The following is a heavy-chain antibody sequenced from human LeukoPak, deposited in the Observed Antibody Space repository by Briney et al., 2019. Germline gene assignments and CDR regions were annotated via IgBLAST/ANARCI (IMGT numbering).Heavy chain of an antibody. CDR3: EREGGSGSYEYHFDY. CDR2: ITYSGST. CDR1: GGSLSSSSYY. Sequence: PSETLSLTCTVSGGSLSSSSYYWGWIRQHPGKGLEWIGIITYSGSTYNNPSIKSRVTISVDTSKNQCTLKLGSATAADTAVDYCEREGGSGSYEYHFDYWGQGTLVTVSS. V-gene: IGHV4-39*06. D-gene: IGHD6-19*01. J-gene: IGHJ4*02.